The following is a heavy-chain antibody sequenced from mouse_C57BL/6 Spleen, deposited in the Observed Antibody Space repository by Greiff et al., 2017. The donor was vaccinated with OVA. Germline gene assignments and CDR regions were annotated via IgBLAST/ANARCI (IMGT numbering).Heavy chain of an antibody. CDR1: GYSITSGYY. D-gene: IGHD2-4*01. CDR3: ARDNNDYAWFAY. J-gene: IGHJ3*01. Sequence: EVKVEESGPGLVKPSQSLSLTCSVTGYSITSGYYWNWIRQFPGNKLEWMGYISYDGSNNYNPSLKNRISITRDTSKNQFFLKLNSVTTEDTATYYCARDNNDYAWFAYWGQGTLVTVSA. V-gene: IGHV3-6*01. CDR2: ISYDGSN.